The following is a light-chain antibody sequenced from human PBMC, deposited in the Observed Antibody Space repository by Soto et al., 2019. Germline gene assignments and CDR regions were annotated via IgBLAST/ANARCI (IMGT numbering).Light chain of an antibody. J-gene: IGKJ1*01. CDR3: QQYGSSPRT. CDR2: GAS. V-gene: IGKV3-15*01. CDR1: QSVSSN. Sequence: EIVETPSPATLSVSPWERAALSCMASQSVSSNLAWYQQKPGQAPRLLIYGASTRATGIPARFSGSGSGTDFSLTISRLEAEDFAVYYCQQYGSSPRTFGQGTKVDI.